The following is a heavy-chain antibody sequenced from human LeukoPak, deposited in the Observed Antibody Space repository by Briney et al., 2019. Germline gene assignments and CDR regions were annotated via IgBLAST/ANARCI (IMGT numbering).Heavy chain of an antibody. CDR1: GYTFTGYY. CDR3: ARGVVAATFYYYMDV. Sequence: RASVAVSFKPSGYTFTGYYIQWARQAPGQGLEWIGWINPSSGGTNYAPKFQGRVTMTRDTSISTAYMDLSRLRSDDTAVYYCARGVVAATFYYYMDVWGKGTTVTVSS. J-gene: IGHJ6*03. V-gene: IGHV1-2*02. D-gene: IGHD2-15*01. CDR2: INPSSGGT.